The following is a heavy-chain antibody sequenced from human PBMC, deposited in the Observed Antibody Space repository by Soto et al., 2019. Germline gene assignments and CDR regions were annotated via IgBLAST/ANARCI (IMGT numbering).Heavy chain of an antibody. CDR3: ATYTVGAGGRGY. CDR1: GGSMRGQH. D-gene: IGHD3-16*01. V-gene: IGHV4-4*08. J-gene: IGHJ4*02. CDR2: HHSDST. Sequence: QVQLQESGPGLVKPSETLSLTCTVSGGSMRGQHWSWIRQPPGKGLEWIGHHSDSTNYNPSLRSRLTRSTDPSKNQFSLKLSSVTAADTAVYYWATYTVGAGGRGYWGQGTLVTVSS.